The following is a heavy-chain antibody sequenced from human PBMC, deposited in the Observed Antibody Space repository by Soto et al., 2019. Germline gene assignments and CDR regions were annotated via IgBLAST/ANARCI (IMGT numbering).Heavy chain of an antibody. CDR1: GDSLTNYY. CDR2: IMYSGYS. D-gene: IGHD3-10*01. CDR3: ARHGFGPLHGLVDV. Sequence: QVQLQESGPGLVKPSETLSLTCTVSGDSLTNYYCSWFRQPPGKGLEWIGYIMYSGYSAYNLSLNRRVTMSRDTSKTQFSLMLESVTATDTAVYYCARHGFGPLHGLVDVWGQGTTVIVSS. V-gene: IGHV4-59*08. J-gene: IGHJ6*02.